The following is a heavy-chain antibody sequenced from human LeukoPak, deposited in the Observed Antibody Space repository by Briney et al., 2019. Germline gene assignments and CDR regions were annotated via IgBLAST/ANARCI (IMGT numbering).Heavy chain of an antibody. J-gene: IGHJ4*02. Sequence: GESLKISCKGSGYTFTSYWIGWVRQMPGKGLEWMGIIYPGDSDTRYSPSFQGQVTMSADKSISTAYLQWSSLKASDTAMYYCARQRGYYDILTGYYSYFDYWGQGTLVTVSS. CDR2: IYPGDSDT. D-gene: IGHD3-9*01. CDR1: GYTFTSYW. CDR3: ARQRGYYDILTGYYSYFDY. V-gene: IGHV5-51*01.